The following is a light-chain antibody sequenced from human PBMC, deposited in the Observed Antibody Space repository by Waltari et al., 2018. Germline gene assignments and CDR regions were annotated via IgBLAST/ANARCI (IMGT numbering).Light chain of an antibody. J-gene: IGLJ2*01. Sequence: QSALTQPRSVSGSPGQSVTISCTGTSSDVGGYNYVSWYQQHPGKAPRLMIYDVSKRPSGVPVRFPGSKSGNTASLTISGLQAEDEADYYCCSYAGSFVVFGGGTKLTVL. CDR2: DVS. CDR1: SSDVGGYNY. CDR3: CSYAGSFVV. V-gene: IGLV2-11*01.